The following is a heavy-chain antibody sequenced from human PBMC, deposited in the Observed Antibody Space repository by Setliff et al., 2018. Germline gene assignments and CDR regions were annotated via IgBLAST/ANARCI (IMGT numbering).Heavy chain of an antibody. D-gene: IGHD2-15*01. J-gene: IGHJ5*02. V-gene: IGHV4-38-2*01. CDR3: ARLYIVVVVAATPAWFDP. Sequence: PSETLSLTCAVSGYSISSGYYWGWIRQSPGKGLEWIGSIYHSGSTYYNPSLKSRVTISVDTSKNQFSPKLSSVTAADTAVYYCARLYIVVVVAATPAWFDPWGQGTLVTVSS. CDR1: GYSISSGYY. CDR2: IYHSGST.